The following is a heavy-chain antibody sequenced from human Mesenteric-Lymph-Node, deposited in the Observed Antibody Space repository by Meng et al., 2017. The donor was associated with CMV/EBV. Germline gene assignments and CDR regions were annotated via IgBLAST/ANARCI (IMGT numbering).Heavy chain of an antibody. Sequence: FMFSDHYMDWVRQAPGKGLEWVGRSRSKANSYTTEYAASVKGRFTISRDESKNALYLQMNSLKSEDTAVYYCARMGIWFRGNDAFDIWGQGTMVTVSS. D-gene: IGHD3-10*01. CDR1: FMFSDHY. CDR3: ARMGIWFRGNDAFDI. V-gene: IGHV3-72*01. J-gene: IGHJ3*02. CDR2: SRSKANSYTT.